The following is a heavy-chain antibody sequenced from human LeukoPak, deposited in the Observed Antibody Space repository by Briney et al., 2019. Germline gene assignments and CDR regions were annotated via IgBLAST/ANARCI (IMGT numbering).Heavy chain of an antibody. V-gene: IGHV4-34*01. CDR3: ARVFSPRGYGILTGYLYYFDY. D-gene: IGHD3-9*01. CDR1: GGSLSGYY. CDR2: INHSGST. J-gene: IGHJ4*02. Sequence: TSETLSLTCAVYGGSLSGYYWSWIRQPPGKGLEWIGEINHSGSTNYNPSLKSRVTISVDTSKNQFSLKLSSVTAADTAVYYCARVFSPRGYGILTGYLYYFDYWGQGTLVTVSS.